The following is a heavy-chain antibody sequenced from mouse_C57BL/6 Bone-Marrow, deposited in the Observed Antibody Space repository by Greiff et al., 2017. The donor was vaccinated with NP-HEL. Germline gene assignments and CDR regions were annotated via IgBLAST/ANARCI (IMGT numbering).Heavy chain of an antibody. D-gene: IGHD1-1*01. CDR3: ARRGYYGSYAMDY. CDR2: ISNGGGST. V-gene: IGHV5-12*01. J-gene: IGHJ4*01. CDR1: GFTFSDYY. Sequence: EVKLMESGGGLVQPGGSLKLSCAASGFTFSDYYMYWVRQTPEKRLEWVAYISNGGGSTYYPDTVKGRFTISRDNAKNTLYLQMSRLKSEDTAMYYCARRGYYGSYAMDYWGQGTSVTVSS.